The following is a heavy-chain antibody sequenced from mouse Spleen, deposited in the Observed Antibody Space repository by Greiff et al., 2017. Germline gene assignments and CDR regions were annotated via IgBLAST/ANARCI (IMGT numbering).Heavy chain of an antibody. CDR1: GFNIKNTY. J-gene: IGHJ4*01. V-gene: IGHV14-3*01. CDR3: AKRDDGYYVRSYYYAMDY. CDR2: IDPANGNT. Sequence: VQLQQSVAELVRPGASVKLSCTASGFNIKNTYMHWVKQRPEQGLEWIGRIDPANGNTKYAPKFQGKATITADTSSNTADLQLSSLTSEDTAIYYCAKRDDGYYVRSYYYAMDYWGQGTSVTVSS. D-gene: IGHD2-3*01.